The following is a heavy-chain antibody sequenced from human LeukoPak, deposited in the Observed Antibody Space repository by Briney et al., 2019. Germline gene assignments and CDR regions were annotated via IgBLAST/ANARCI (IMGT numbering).Heavy chain of an antibody. CDR2: ISGSGSTA. J-gene: IGHJ4*02. Sequence: GGSLRLSCVASGFSFSSYALSWVRRAPGKGLEWVSGISGSGSTAVYTDSVRGRFTVSRDNSKNTLYLQMNSLRDEDTAVYYCAKDALGGSGRYSWGTFDYWGQGTLVTVSS. V-gene: IGHV3-23*01. CDR1: GFSFSSYA. D-gene: IGHD3-10*01. CDR3: AKDALGGSGRYSWGTFDY.